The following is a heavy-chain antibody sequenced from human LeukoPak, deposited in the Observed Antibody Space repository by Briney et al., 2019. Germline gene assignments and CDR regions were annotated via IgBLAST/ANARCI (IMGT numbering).Heavy chain of an antibody. CDR2: INPNSGGT. Sequence: GASVKVSCKASGYTFTGYYMHWVRQAPGQGLEWMGWINPNSGGTNYAQKFQGWVTMTRDTSISTAYMELSRLRSDDTAVYYCAREMPDCSSTSCYLDYWGQGTLVTVSS. CDR1: GYTFTGYY. D-gene: IGHD2-2*01. CDR3: AREMPDCSSTSCYLDY. J-gene: IGHJ4*02. V-gene: IGHV1-2*04.